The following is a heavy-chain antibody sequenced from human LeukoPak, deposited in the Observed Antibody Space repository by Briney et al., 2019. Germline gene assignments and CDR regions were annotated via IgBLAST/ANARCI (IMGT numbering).Heavy chain of an antibody. J-gene: IGHJ4*02. D-gene: IGHD6-19*01. Sequence: SETLSLTCTVSGGSISSYYWGWIRQPPGKGLEWIGTIYHSGSSYYNPSLKSRFTMSVDTSKNQFTLRLTSVTAADTAVYYCARGTGWSYYFDYWGQGTLVTVSS. CDR2: IYHSGSS. CDR1: GGSISSYY. V-gene: IGHV4-39*06. CDR3: ARGTGWSYYFDY.